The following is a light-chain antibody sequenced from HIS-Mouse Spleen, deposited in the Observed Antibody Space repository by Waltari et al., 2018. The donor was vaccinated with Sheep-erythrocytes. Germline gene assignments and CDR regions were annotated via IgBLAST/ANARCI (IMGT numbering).Light chain of an antibody. V-gene: IGKV1-39*01. CDR1: QSISSY. CDR3: QQSYSTPPLT. Sequence: DIQMTQSPSSLSASVGDRVNITCRASQSISSYLNWYQQKPRKAPKLLIYAASSLQSGVPSRFSGSGSGTDFTLTISSLQPEDFATYYCQQSYSTPPLTFGGGTKVEIK. CDR2: AAS. J-gene: IGKJ4*01.